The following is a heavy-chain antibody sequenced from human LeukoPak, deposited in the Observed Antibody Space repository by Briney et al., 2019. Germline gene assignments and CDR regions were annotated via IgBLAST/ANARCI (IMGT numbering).Heavy chain of an antibody. Sequence: PGGSLRLSCAASGFTFSIYAMSWVRQAPGKGLEWVSVISGSGGSTYYADSVKGRFTISRDNSQNTLFLQMNSLRAEDTAVYYCAKDRTHNGITGTIFDYWGQGTLVTVSS. CDR1: GFTFSIYA. CDR2: ISGSGGST. D-gene: IGHD1/OR15-1a*01. CDR3: AKDRTHNGITGTIFDY. V-gene: IGHV3-23*01. J-gene: IGHJ4*02.